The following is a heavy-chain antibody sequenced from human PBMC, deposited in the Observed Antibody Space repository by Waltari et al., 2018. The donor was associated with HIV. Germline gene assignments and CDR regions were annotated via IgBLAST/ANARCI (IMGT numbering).Heavy chain of an antibody. CDR2: IWYDGRNK. V-gene: IGHV3-33*01. Sequence: QVQLVESGGGVVQPGRSLSLSCAASGFPFSTYDMHWVRQAQGKGLEWVAGIWYDGRNKYYADSVKGRLTISRDNSKNTVYLQINRLRAEDTAVYYCAREGHYYGSGRFGGDYWGQGTLVTVSS. J-gene: IGHJ4*02. D-gene: IGHD3-10*01. CDR1: GFPFSTYD. CDR3: AREGHYYGSGRFGGDY.